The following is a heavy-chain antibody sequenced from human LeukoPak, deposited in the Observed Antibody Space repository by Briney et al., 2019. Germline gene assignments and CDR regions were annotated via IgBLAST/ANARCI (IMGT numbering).Heavy chain of an antibody. Sequence: GGSLRLSCAASGFTFNSYSMNWVRQAPGKGLEWVALISYDGSNKDYADSVKGRFAISRDNSKNTLYLQMNSLRAEDTAVYYCARPSDFWSGYYDYWGQGTLVTVSS. D-gene: IGHD3-3*01. J-gene: IGHJ4*02. CDR1: GFTFNSYS. CDR2: ISYDGSNK. V-gene: IGHV3-30*03. CDR3: ARPSDFWSGYYDY.